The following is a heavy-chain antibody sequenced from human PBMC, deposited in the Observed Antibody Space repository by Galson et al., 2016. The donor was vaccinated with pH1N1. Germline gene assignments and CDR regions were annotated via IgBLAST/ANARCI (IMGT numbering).Heavy chain of an antibody. Sequence: SLRLSCAASGFIFSDHYMDWVHQAPGKGLEWVSRISSDGSSTSYADSVKGRFTISRDNAGNTLYLQMNSLRDEAAALYYCARVRLVLPGDPTGKSDYWGPGTFVTISS. J-gene: IGHJ4*02. CDR2: ISSDGSST. V-gene: IGHV3-74*01. CDR1: GFIFSDHY. CDR3: ARVRLVLPGDPTGKSDY. D-gene: IGHD3-9*01.